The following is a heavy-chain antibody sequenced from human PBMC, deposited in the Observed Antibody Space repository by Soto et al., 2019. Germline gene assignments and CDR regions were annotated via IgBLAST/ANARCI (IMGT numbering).Heavy chain of an antibody. V-gene: IGHV3-23*01. J-gene: IGHJ5*02. CDR3: AKDQIPVVAAAGPTYNWFDP. Sequence: GGSLRLSCAASGFTFSSYAMSWVRQAPGKGLEWVSAISGSGGSTYYADSVKGRFTISRDNSKNTLYLQMNSLRAEDTAVYYCAKDQIPVVAAAGPTYNWFDPWGQGTLVTVSS. CDR2: ISGSGGST. D-gene: IGHD6-13*01. CDR1: GFTFSSYA.